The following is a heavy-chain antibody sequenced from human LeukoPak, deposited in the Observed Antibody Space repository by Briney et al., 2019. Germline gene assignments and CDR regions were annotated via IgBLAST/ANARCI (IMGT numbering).Heavy chain of an antibody. D-gene: IGHD6-19*01. CDR2: IYYSGST. CDR3: ARSYSSGWFGDY. CDR1: GGSISSSSYY. Sequence: SETLSLTCTVSGGSISSSSYYWGWIRQPPGKGVEWIGSIYYSGSTYYNPSLKSRVTISVDTSKNQFSLKLSSVTAADTAVYYCARSYSSGWFGDYWGQGTLVTVSS. V-gene: IGHV4-39*01. J-gene: IGHJ4*02.